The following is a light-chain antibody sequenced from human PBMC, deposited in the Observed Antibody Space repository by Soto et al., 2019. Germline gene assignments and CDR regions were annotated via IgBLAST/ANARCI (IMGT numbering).Light chain of an antibody. CDR3: QQYYSPPYS. J-gene: IGKJ2*03. Sequence: DIVMTQSPDSLPVSLGERATINCKSSQSLFFRSTNKNYLAWYQQKPGQPPKLLIYWASTRESGVPDRFSGSGSGTDFTLTISGLQPDDVALYYCQQYYSPPYSFGQGTKLEIK. V-gene: IGKV4-1*01. CDR1: QSLFFRSTNKNY. CDR2: WAS.